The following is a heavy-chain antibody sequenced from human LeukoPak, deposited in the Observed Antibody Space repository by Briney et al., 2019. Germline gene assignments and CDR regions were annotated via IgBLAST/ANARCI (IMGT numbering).Heavy chain of an antibody. Sequence: ASVKVSCKASGYTFTSYYIHWVRQAPGQGLEWMGLINPSGGSTNYAQKFQGRVTMTRDTSTSTVYMELSSLRSEDTAVYYCARGGHHYYYYYYMDVWGKGTTVTVSS. J-gene: IGHJ6*03. V-gene: IGHV1-46*01. CDR1: GYTFTSYY. CDR2: INPSGGST. CDR3: ARGGHHYYYYYYMDV.